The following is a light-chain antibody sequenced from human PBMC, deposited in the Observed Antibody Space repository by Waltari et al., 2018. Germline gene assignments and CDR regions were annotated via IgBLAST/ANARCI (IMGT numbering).Light chain of an antibody. CDR1: ALPKQC. CDR3: QSADSSGTWV. CDR2: KDT. V-gene: IGLV3-25*03. J-gene: IGLJ3*02. Sequence: SYELTQPPSVSVSPGQTATITCSGDALPKQCAHWYHQKPGQAPVVVIYKDTERPSGIPERFSGSSSGTTVTLTINGVQAEDEADYYCQSADSSGTWVFGGGTKLTVL.